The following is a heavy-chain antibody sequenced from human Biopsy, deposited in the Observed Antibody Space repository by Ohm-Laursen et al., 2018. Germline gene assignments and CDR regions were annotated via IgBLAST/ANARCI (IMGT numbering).Heavy chain of an antibody. CDR1: GFNLSAFA. J-gene: IGHJ4*02. Sequence: SPRLSRAASGFNLSAFALHWVRQASGRGLEWVGRIKKKSNNDATAYAESMKGRFSIFRDDSKSTSFLQMNSLKIEDTAVYFCTRSAGYGYDYWGQGILVTVSS. D-gene: IGHD5-12*01. CDR2: IKKKSNNDAT. V-gene: IGHV3-73*01. CDR3: TRSAGYGYDY.